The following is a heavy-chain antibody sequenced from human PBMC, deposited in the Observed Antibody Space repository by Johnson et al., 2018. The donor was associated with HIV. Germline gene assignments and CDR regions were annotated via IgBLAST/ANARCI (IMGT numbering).Heavy chain of an antibody. V-gene: IGHV3-20*03. CDR1: FTFDDYG. CDR3: AKDKSIVGATSNAFDI. Sequence: FTFDDYGMSWVRQGPGKGLEWVSGINWNGGSTGYADSVKGRFTISRDNAKNSLYLQMNSLRAEDTALYYCAKDKSIVGATSNAFDIWGQGTMVTVSS. CDR2: INWNGGST. J-gene: IGHJ3*02. D-gene: IGHD1-26*01.